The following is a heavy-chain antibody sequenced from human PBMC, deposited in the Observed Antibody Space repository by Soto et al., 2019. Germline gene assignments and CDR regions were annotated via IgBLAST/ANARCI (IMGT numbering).Heavy chain of an antibody. Sequence: QVQLVQSGAEVKKPGASVKVSCKASGYSLSIFAIHWVRQAPGQSLQWLGWINTGNGNTEYSQKFQGRVTITRDSSTNTAYMELSSLRSEDTAVFYCARDNPTTGFDFWGQGTLVTVSS. CDR2: INTGNGNT. J-gene: IGHJ4*02. CDR3: ARDNPTTGFDF. D-gene: IGHD4-17*01. CDR1: GYSLSIFA. V-gene: IGHV1-3*04.